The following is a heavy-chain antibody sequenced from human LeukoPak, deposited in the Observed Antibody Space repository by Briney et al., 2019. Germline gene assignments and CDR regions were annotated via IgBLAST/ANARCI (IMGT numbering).Heavy chain of an antibody. CDR2: ISYDGSNK. J-gene: IGHJ4*02. CDR1: GFTFSSYG. CDR3: AKVSGSYYGDY. Sequence: GGSLRLSCAASGFTFSSYGMHWVRQAPGKGLEWVAVISYDGSNKYYADSVKGRFTISRDNSKNTLYPQMNSLRAEDTAVYYCAKVSGSYYGDYWGQGTLVTVSS. D-gene: IGHD1-26*01. V-gene: IGHV3-30*18.